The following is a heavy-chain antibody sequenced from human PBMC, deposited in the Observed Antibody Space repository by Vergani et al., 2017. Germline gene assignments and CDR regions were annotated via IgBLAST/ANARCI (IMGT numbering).Heavy chain of an antibody. Sequence: QVQLVESGGGVVQPGGSLRLSCAASGFTFSSYGMHWVRQAPGKGLEWVAFIRYDGSNKYYADSVKGRFTISRDNSKNTLYLQMNSLRAEDTAVYYCAKDLGYCSGGSCYSRYYYYYGMDVWGQ. CDR2: IRYDGSNK. V-gene: IGHV3-30*02. CDR3: AKDLGYCSGGSCYSRYYYYYGMDV. J-gene: IGHJ6*02. D-gene: IGHD2-15*01. CDR1: GFTFSSYG.